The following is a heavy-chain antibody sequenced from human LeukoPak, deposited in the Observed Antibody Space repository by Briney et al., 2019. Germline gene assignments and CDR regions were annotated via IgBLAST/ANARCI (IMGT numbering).Heavy chain of an antibody. D-gene: IGHD3-22*01. CDR3: ARGPHYFDSSGVLVFDY. CDR2: IYYSGST. J-gene: IGHJ4*02. Sequence: SETLSLTCTVSGGSISGYYWSWIRLPPGKGLEWIGFIYYSGSTNYNPSLKSRVTISVDTSKNQFSLRLRSVTAADTAVYYCARGPHYFDSSGVLVFDYWGQGILVTVSS. V-gene: IGHV4-59*01. CDR1: GGSISGYY.